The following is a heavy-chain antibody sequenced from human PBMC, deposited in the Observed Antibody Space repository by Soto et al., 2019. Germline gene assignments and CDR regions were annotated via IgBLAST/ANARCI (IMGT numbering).Heavy chain of an antibody. J-gene: IGHJ4*02. CDR3: ARRTSGYFGY. Sequence: EVQLLESGGALGQPGGSLTLSCAASGFTFSDYTMSWVRQAPGKVLECISVILSDYNTYYAGSVRVRLPSSRDNSKNTLYLEMNSLRAEDTAVYYCARRTSGYFGYWGQGALVTVAS. CDR2: ILSDYNT. CDR1: GFTFSDYT. D-gene: IGHD6-19*01. V-gene: IGHV3-23*03.